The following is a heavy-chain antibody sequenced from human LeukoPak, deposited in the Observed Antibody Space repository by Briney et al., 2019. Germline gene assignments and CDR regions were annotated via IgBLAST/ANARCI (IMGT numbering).Heavy chain of an antibody. Sequence: PGGSLRLSCAASGFTFDDYAMHWVRQAPGKCLEWVSVISWDGGSTYYADSVKGRFTISRDNSKNSLYLQMNSLRAEDTALYYCASEWVVAASGYFDYWGQGTLVTVSS. CDR1: GFTFDDYA. D-gene: IGHD2-15*01. V-gene: IGHV3-43D*04. CDR2: ISWDGGST. CDR3: ASEWVVAASGYFDY. J-gene: IGHJ4*02.